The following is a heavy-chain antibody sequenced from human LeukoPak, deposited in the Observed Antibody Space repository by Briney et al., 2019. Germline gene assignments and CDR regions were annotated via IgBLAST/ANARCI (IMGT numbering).Heavy chain of an antibody. CDR2: IYYSGST. CDR3: ARLGYDSSGYYTPYYFDY. D-gene: IGHD3-22*01. Sequence: PSETLSLTCTVSGASMTSYYWGWIRQPPGKGLEWDGSIYYSGSTYYNPSLKSRVTISVDTSKNQFSLKLSSVTAADTAVYYCARLGYDSSGYYTPYYFDYWGQGTLVTVSS. CDR1: GASMTSYY. J-gene: IGHJ4*02. V-gene: IGHV4-39*01.